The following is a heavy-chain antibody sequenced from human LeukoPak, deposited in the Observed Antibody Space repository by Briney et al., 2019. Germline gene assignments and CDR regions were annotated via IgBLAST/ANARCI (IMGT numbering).Heavy chain of an antibody. CDR1: GFTFSSYE. Sequence: GGSLRLSCAASGFTFSSYEMNWVRQAPGKGLEWVSYISSSGSTIYYADSVKGRFTISRDNAKNTLYLQMNSLRAEDTAVYYCARVRYDSSGYYSEPFDYWGQGTLVTVSS. V-gene: IGHV3-48*03. CDR3: ARVRYDSSGYYSEPFDY. D-gene: IGHD3-22*01. CDR2: ISSSGSTI. J-gene: IGHJ4*02.